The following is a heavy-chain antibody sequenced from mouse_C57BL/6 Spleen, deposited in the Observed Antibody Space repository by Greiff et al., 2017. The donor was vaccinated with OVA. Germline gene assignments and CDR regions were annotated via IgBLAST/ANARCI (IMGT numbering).Heavy chain of an antibody. Sequence: VQLQQSGAELARPGASVKMSCKASGYTFTSYPLHWVNQRPGQGLEWIGYINPSRGYTKYNQKFKDKATVTADKSSSTAYMQLSSLTSEDAAVDYCARDYGSSPRDDWGQGTTRTVAA. CDR3: ARDYGSSPRDD. CDR2: INPSRGYT. D-gene: IGHD1-1*01. CDR1: GYTFTSYP. V-gene: IGHV1-4*01. J-gene: IGHJ2*01.